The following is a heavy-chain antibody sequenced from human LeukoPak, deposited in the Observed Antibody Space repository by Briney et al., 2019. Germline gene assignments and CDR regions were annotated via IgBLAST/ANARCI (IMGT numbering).Heavy chain of an antibody. CDR2: IRYDGSNK. J-gene: IGHJ5*02. V-gene: IGHV3-30*02. CDR1: GFTFSSYG. Sequence: GGSLRLSCAASGFTFSSYGMHWVRQAPGKGLEWVAFIRYDGSNKYYADSVKGRFTISRDNSKNTLYLQMNSLRVGDTAVYYCARVVLRFLEWSETNWFDPWGQGTLVTVSS. CDR3: ARVVLRFLEWSETNWFDP. D-gene: IGHD3-3*01.